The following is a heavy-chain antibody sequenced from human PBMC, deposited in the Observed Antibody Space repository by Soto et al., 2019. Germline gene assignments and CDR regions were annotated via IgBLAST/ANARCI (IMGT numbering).Heavy chain of an antibody. Sequence: QVQLVESGGGVVQPGRSLRLSCAASGFSFSGYGMHWVRQAPGKGLEWVAVISYDGSKKYYADSVKGRFTISRDNSKNTLYLQMTSPRAEDTAVYYCAKDKGGMVHDYWGQGSLVTVSS. CDR1: GFSFSGYG. CDR3: AKDKGGMVHDY. CDR2: ISYDGSKK. V-gene: IGHV3-30*18. D-gene: IGHD3-10*01. J-gene: IGHJ4*02.